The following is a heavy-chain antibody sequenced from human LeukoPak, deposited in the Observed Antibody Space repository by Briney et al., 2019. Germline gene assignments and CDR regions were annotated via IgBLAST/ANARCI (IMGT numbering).Heavy chain of an antibody. Sequence: GASVKVSCKASGYTFTSYGISWVRQAPGQGLEWMGWINPNSGGTNYAQKFQGRVTMTRDTSISTAYMELSRLRSDDTAVYYCARNYDILTGYYPDYWGQGTLVTVSS. J-gene: IGHJ4*02. CDR1: GYTFTSYG. D-gene: IGHD3-9*01. V-gene: IGHV1-2*02. CDR3: ARNYDILTGYYPDY. CDR2: INPNSGGT.